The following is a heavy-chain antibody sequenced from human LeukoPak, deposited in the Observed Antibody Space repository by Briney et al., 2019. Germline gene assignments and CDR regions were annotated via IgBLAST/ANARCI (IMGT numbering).Heavy chain of an antibody. D-gene: IGHD3-22*01. V-gene: IGHV4-38-2*02. CDR2: IYHSGST. J-gene: IGHJ4*02. CDR3: ARHGGDYSELTTYFDY. CDR1: GGSISSGYY. Sequence: PSETLSLTCTVSGGSISSGYYWGWIRQPPGKGLEWIGSIYHSGSTYYNPSLKSRVTISVDTSKKQFSLRMSSVTVADTAVYYCARHGGDYSELTTYFDYWGQGTLVTVSS.